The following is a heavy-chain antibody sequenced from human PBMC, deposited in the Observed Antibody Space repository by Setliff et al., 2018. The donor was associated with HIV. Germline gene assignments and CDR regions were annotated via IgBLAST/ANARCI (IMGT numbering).Heavy chain of an antibody. Sequence: SETLSLTCNVSGDSITRSRYWWGWIRQSPGKGLQWFADISHRGDLAYRESLKRRLTISRDTSKNQISLRLTSVTAADTAVYYCVRRGPHGPDLGYKAEGIYPWGQGVLVTVSS. CDR3: VRRGPHGPDLGYKAEGIYP. D-gene: IGHD3-16*01. CDR1: GDSITRSRYW. J-gene: IGHJ5*02. V-gene: IGHV4-39*01. CDR2: ISHRGDL.